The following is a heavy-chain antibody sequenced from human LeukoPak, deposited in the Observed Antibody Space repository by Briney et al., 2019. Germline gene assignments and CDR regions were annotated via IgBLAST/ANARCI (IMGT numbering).Heavy chain of an antibody. V-gene: IGHV1-18*01. CDR3: ASVSVGAISPPRFDY. CDR1: GYTFTSYG. Sequence: GASVKVSCKASGYTFTSYGISWVRQAPGQGLEWMGWISAYNGNTNYAQKLQGRVTMTTDTSTSTAYMELRSLRSDDTAVYYCASVSVGAISPPRFDYWGQGTLVTVSS. J-gene: IGHJ4*02. D-gene: IGHD1-26*01. CDR2: ISAYNGNT.